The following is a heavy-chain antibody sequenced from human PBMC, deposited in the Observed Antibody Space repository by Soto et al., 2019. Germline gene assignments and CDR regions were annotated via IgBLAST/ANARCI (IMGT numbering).Heavy chain of an antibody. CDR2: INHSGST. Sequence: QVQLQQWGAGLLKPSETLSLTCAVYGGSFSGCYWSWIRQPPGKGLEWIGEINHSGSTNYNPSLKSRVTRTVDTSKNQFSLQLSSVTAADTAVYYCARGSRFGELTWGQGTMVTVSS. J-gene: IGHJ3*01. CDR1: GGSFSGCY. D-gene: IGHD3-10*01. V-gene: IGHV4-34*01. CDR3: ARGSRFGELT.